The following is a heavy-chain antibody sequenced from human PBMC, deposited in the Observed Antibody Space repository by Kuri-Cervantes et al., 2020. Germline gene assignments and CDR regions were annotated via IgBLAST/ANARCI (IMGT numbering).Heavy chain of an antibody. Sequence: GGSLRLSCAASGFTVSSNYMSWVRQAPGKGLEWVSYISGSSSTIYYADSVKGRFTISRDNAKNSLYLQMNSLRGEDTAVYYCARDLWISGSGSYYKYYWGQGTLVTVSS. CDR2: ISGSSSTI. CDR3: ARDLWISGSGSYYKYY. J-gene: IGHJ4*02. V-gene: IGHV3-48*01. D-gene: IGHD3-10*01. CDR1: GFTVSSNY.